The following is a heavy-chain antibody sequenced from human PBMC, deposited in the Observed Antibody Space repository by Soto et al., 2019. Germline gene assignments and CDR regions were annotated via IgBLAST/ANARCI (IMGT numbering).Heavy chain of an antibody. CDR1: GFTFSDHF. CDR2: IRNEANAYST. CDR3: ARGRFVGSGSYQIGEFDH. V-gene: IGHV3-72*01. D-gene: IGHD3-10*01. Sequence: VQLVESGGGLVQPGGSLRLSCAAYGFTFSDHFMDWVRQAPGKGLEWVGRIRNEANAYSTEYGASVKGRFTVSRDNSKNELYLQMSSLKTEDTAVYYCARGRFVGSGSYQIGEFDHWGHGTLVTVSS. J-gene: IGHJ4*01.